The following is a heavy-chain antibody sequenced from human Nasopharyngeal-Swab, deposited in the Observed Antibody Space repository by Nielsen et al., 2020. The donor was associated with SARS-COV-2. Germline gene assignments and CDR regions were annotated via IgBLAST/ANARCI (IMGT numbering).Heavy chain of an antibody. J-gene: IGHJ4*02. Sequence: GESLKISCVASGVIFSKYWMNWVRQAPGKGLEWVSAISRTYSTYYADSVRGRFTVSRDNTKNTLYLQMSSLRAEDTAVYYCAKGTGMTYRAIDYWGQGTLVTASS. D-gene: IGHD1-14*01. CDR1: GVIFSKYW. CDR3: AKGTGMTYRAIDY. V-gene: IGHV3-69-1*01. CDR2: ISRTYST.